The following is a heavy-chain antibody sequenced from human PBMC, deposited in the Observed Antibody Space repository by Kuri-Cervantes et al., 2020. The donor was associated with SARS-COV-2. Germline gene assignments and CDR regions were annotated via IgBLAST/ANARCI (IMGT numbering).Heavy chain of an antibody. V-gene: IGHV3-23*01. D-gene: IGHD2-15*01. CDR3: ARLYCSGGSCYRYGYFDL. CDR2: ISGSGGST. CDR1: GFTFSSYA. Sequence: GESLKISCAASGFTFSSYAMSWVRQAPGKGLEWVSAISGSGGSTYYADSVKGRFTISRDNSKNTLYLQMNSLRAEDTAVYYCARLYCSGGSCYRYGYFDLWGRGTPVTVSS. J-gene: IGHJ2*01.